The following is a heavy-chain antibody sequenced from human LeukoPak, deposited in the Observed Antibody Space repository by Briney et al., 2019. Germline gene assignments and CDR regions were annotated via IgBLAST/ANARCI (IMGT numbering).Heavy chain of an antibody. CDR2: ISSSSSYI. J-gene: IGHJ4*02. D-gene: IGHD1-1*01. Sequence: GGSLRLSCTASGFTFSSYSMNWVRQAPGEGLEWVSSISSSSSYIYYADSVKGRFTISRDNAKNSLYLQMNSLRAEDTAVYYCAREGLQVATCFDYWGQGTLVTVSS. CDR1: GFTFSSYS. CDR3: AREGLQVATCFDY. V-gene: IGHV3-21*01.